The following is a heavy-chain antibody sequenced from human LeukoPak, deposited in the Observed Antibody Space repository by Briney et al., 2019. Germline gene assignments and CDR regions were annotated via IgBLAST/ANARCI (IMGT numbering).Heavy chain of an antibody. J-gene: IGHJ5*02. D-gene: IGHD3-22*01. CDR1: GGSISSHY. CDR3: ARDDSSGPNWFDP. V-gene: IGHV4-59*11. Sequence: PSETLSLTCTVSGGSISSHYWNWIRQPPGKGLEWIGYIYYSGSTNYNPSLESRVTISGDTSKNQFSLKLSSVTAADTAVYYCARDDSSGPNWFDPWGQGTLVTVSS. CDR2: IYYSGST.